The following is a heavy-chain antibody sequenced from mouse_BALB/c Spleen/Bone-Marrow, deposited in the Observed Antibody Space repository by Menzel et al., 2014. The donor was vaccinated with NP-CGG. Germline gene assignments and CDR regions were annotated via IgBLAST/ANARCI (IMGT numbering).Heavy chain of an antibody. V-gene: IGHV1-14*01. D-gene: IGHD2-12*01. CDR3: AKRGNYRYDFDY. J-gene: IGHJ2*01. CDR2: FNPYNDGS. CDR1: GYTFTSSV. Sequence: VQLKESGPELVKPGASVKMSCKASGYTFTSSVMHWVKQKPGQGLEWIGYFNPYNDGSKYNEKFKGKATLTSDKSSSTAYMVLSSLTSEDSAVYYCAKRGNYRYDFDYWGQGTTLTVSS.